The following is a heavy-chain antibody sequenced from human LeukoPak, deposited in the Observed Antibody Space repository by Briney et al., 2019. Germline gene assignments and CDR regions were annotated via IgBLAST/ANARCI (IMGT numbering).Heavy chain of an antibody. CDR1: GFTFSSYW. V-gene: IGHV3-7*03. J-gene: IGHJ4*02. Sequence: GGSLRLSCAASGFTFSSYWMSWVRQAPGKGLEWVANIKQDGSEKYYVDSVKGRFTISRDNAKNSLYLQMNSLRAEDTAVYYCAKTVNWNDGSPEYYFDYWGQGTLVTVSS. D-gene: IGHD1-20*01. CDR3: AKTVNWNDGSPEYYFDY. CDR2: IKQDGSEK.